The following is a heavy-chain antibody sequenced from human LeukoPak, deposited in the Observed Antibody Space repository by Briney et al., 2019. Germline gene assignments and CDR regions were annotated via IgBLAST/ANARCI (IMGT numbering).Heavy chain of an antibody. D-gene: IGHD1-26*01. J-gene: IGHJ3*02. CDR2: ISSSSNYI. CDR1: GFTFSTYN. V-gene: IGHV3-21*01. Sequence: GGSLRLSCAASGFTFSTYNMNWVRQAPGKGLEWVSSISSSSNYIYYADSVKGRFTISRDNAKNSLYLQVNSLRVEDTDVYYCASDVGASAPDAFDIWGQGTMVTVSS. CDR3: ASDVGASAPDAFDI.